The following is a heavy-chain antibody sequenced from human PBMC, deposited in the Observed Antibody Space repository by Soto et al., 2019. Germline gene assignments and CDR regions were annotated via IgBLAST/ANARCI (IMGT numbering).Heavy chain of an antibody. V-gene: IGHV4-59*01. J-gene: IGHJ3*02. D-gene: IGHD7-27*01. CDR1: GGSISSYY. CDR3: ARAAKKLGIRDAFDI. Sequence: SETLSLTCTVSGGSISSYYWSWIRQPPGKGLEWIGYIYYSGSTNYNPSLKSRVTISVDTSKNQFSLKLSSVTAADTAVYYCARAAKKLGIRDAFDIWGQGTMVTVSS. CDR2: IYYSGST.